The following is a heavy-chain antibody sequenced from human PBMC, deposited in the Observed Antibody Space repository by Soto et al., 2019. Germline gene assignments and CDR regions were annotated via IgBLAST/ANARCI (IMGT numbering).Heavy chain of an antibody. V-gene: IGHV3-23*01. CDR2: ISGSGGST. D-gene: IGHD2-2*01. J-gene: IGHJ5*02. CDR3: AKDQYCSSTSCYLRAGFDP. CDR1: GFTFSSDA. Sequence: EVQLLESGGGLVQPGGSLRLSCAASGFTFSSDAMSWVRQAPGKGLEWVSAISGSGGSTYYADSVKGRFTISRDNSKNTLYLQMNSLRAEDTAVYYCAKDQYCSSTSCYLRAGFDPWGQGTLVTVSS.